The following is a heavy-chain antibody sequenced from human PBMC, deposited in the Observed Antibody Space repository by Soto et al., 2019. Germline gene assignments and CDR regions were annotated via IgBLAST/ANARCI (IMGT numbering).Heavy chain of an antibody. J-gene: IGHJ6*02. CDR3: ARGDYGDYVSYYYYGMDV. Sequence: EVQVVESGGGLVQPGGSLRLSCAASGFTFSSYAMHWVRQAPGKGLEYVSAISSNGGRTYYANSVKGRFTISRDNSKNTLYLQMGSLRDEDMAVYYCARGDYGDYVSYYYYGMDVWGQGTTVTVSS. D-gene: IGHD4-17*01. CDR2: ISSNGGRT. V-gene: IGHV3-64*01. CDR1: GFTFSSYA.